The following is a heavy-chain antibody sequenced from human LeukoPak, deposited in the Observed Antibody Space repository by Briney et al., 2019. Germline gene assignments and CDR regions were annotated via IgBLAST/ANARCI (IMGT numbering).Heavy chain of an antibody. Sequence: SETLSLTCTVSGASVNRESWTWIRQPAGKGLEWIGYIYDTGSTTYNPSLQSRLTMSVDTSKNQFSLKLTSVTAADTAVYYCARNGFRTYCGTGCYSDYMDVWGKGATVTVSS. D-gene: IGHD2-21*02. CDR2: IYDTGST. CDR3: ARNGFRTYCGTGCYSDYMDV. J-gene: IGHJ6*03. V-gene: IGHV4-4*07. CDR1: GASVNRES.